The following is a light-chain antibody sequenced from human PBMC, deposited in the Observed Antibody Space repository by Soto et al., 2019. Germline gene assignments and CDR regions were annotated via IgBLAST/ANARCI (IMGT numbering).Light chain of an antibody. CDR1: QSVSGN. CDR2: GAS. Sequence: EIVMTQSPATLSVSPGERATLSCRASQSVSGNLAWYQQKPGQAPRLLIYGASTRATGIPARFSGSGSGTEFTLTISSLQSEDFAIYYCQQYNNWPPYTFGQGTKVDIK. CDR3: QQYNNWPPYT. V-gene: IGKV3-15*01. J-gene: IGKJ2*01.